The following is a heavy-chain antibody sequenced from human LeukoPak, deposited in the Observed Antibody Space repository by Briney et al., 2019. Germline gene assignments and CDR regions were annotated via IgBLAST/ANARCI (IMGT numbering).Heavy chain of an antibody. CDR1: GFNFISYS. V-gene: IGHV3-21*01. D-gene: IGHD3-9*01. CDR3: ARDGDYDILTAYYRPYYFDY. Sequence: GGSLRLSCEASGFNFISYSMGWVRQAPGKGLEWVSSISSSSSYIYYADSVKGRFTISRDNAKNSLYLQMNSLRAEDTAVYYCARDGDYDILTAYYRPYYFDYWGQGTLVTVSS. CDR2: ISSSSSYI. J-gene: IGHJ4*02.